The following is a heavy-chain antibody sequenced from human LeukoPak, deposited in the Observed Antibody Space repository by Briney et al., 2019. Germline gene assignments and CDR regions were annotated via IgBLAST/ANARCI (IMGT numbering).Heavy chain of an antibody. Sequence: PGGSLRLSCAASGFTLSSYSMNWVRQAPGKGLEWVSSISSSSTYIYYADSVKGRFTISRDNAKNSLYLQMNSLRAEDTAVYYCARDRRDKDFDYWGQGTLVTVSS. CDR2: ISSSSTYI. V-gene: IGHV3-21*01. CDR1: GFTLSSYS. CDR3: ARDRRDKDFDY. J-gene: IGHJ4*02. D-gene: IGHD2-15*01.